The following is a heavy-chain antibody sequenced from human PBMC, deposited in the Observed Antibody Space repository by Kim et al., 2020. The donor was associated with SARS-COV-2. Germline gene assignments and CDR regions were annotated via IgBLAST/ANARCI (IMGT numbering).Heavy chain of an antibody. CDR3: ARDGLYSGSYYAFDI. CDR1: GFTFSSYE. V-gene: IGHV3-48*03. D-gene: IGHD1-26*01. Sequence: GGSLRLSCAASGFTFSSYEMNWVRQAPGKGLEWVSYISSSGSTIYYADSVKCRFTISRDNAKNSLYLQMNSLRAEDTAVYYCARDGLYSGSYYAFDIWGQGTMVTVSS. J-gene: IGHJ3*02. CDR2: ISSSGSTI.